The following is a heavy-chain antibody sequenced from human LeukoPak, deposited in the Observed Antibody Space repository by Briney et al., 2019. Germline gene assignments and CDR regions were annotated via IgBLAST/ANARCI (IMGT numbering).Heavy chain of an antibody. CDR2: IYYSGST. J-gene: IGHJ5*02. CDR3: ARDLRTAMVRGVIYNWFDP. D-gene: IGHD3-10*01. V-gene: IGHV4-59*01. CDR1: GGSISSYY. Sequence: SETLSLTCTVSGGSISSYYWSWIRQPPGKGLEWIGYIYYSGSTNYNPSLKSRVTISVETSKNGFSLKLRSVTAADTAVYYGARDLRTAMVRGVIYNWFDPWGQGTLVTVSS.